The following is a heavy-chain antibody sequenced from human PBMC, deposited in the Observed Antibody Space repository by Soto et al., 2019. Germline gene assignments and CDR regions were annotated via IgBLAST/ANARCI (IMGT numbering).Heavy chain of an antibody. CDR1: GGSFSGYY. J-gene: IGHJ3*02. D-gene: IGHD3-10*01. V-gene: IGHV4-34*01. CDR3: ARRYGSAFDI. CDR2: INHSGST. Sequence: SETLSLTCAVYGGSFSGYYWSWIRQPPGKGLEWIGYINHSGSTNYNPSLKSRVTISVDTSKNQFSLKLSSVTAADTAVYYCARRYGSAFDIWGQGTMVTVSS.